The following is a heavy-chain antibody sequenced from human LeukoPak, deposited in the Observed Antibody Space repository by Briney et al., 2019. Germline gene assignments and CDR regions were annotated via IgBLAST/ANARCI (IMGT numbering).Heavy chain of an antibody. CDR1: GDSISNYY. V-gene: IGHV4-59*08. CDR3: AGAKKGVAGFFDK. Sequence: SETLSLTCTVSGDSISNYYWSWIRQPPGKRLQWIGYMYYSGSTNYNPSLKSRVSTSMDTSKNLFSLKLTSVTAADTAVYYCAGAKKGVAGFFDKWGQGTLVTVSS. D-gene: IGHD6-19*01. J-gene: IGHJ4*02. CDR2: MYYSGST.